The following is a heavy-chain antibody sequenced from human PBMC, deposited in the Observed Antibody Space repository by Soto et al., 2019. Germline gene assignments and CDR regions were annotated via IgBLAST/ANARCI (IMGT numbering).Heavy chain of an antibody. J-gene: IGHJ4*02. D-gene: IGHD4-4*01. Sequence: GGSLRLSCAASGFTFSSYSMNWVRQAPGKGLEWVSYISSSSSTIYYADSVKGRFTISRDNAKNSLYLQMNSLRAEDTAVYYCARVQWEVYSNYGDYWGQGTLVTVSS. CDR1: GFTFSSYS. CDR2: ISSSSSTI. V-gene: IGHV3-48*01. CDR3: ARVQWEVYSNYGDY.